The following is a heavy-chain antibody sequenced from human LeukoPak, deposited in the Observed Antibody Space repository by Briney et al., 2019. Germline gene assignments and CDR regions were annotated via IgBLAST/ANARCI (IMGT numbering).Heavy chain of an antibody. Sequence: SETLSLTCTVSGGTISSGSYYWSWIRQPAGKGLEWIGRIYTSGSTNYNPSLKSRVTISLDTSKNQFSLKLSSVTAADTAVYYCASQASSWYYFDYWGQGTLVTVSS. V-gene: IGHV4-61*02. CDR1: GGTISSGSYY. CDR3: ASQASSWYYFDY. CDR2: IYTSGST. D-gene: IGHD6-13*01. J-gene: IGHJ4*02.